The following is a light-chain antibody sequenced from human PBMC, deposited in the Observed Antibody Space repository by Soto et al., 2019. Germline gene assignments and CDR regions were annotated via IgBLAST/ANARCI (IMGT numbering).Light chain of an antibody. CDR1: QSVLYSSNNKNY. J-gene: IGKJ1*01. CDR2: WAS. Sequence: DIVMTQSPDSLAVSLGERATINCKSSQSVLYSSNNKNYLTWYQQKPGQPPKLLIYWASARESGVPDRFSGSGSGTDFTLTSSSLQAEDVAIYYCQQHYTTPTFGQGTKVEIK. V-gene: IGKV4-1*01. CDR3: QQHYTTPT.